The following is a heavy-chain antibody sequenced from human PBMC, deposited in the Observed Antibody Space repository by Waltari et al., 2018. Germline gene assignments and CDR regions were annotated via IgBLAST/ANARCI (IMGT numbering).Heavy chain of an antibody. CDR2: IFYGGST. D-gene: IGHD3-22*01. J-gene: IGHJ6*03. CDR3: ARWVNYDASGPLLGYYMDV. Sequence: RLVKPSETLSLTCSVSGGSVSTYYWNWIRQSPGKGLESIGYIFYGGSTKYNPSLESRVSISLDTSKNQFSLKLSSVTAADTAVYYCARWVNYDASGPLLGYYMDVWGKGTTVTVSS. V-gene: IGHV4-59*02. CDR1: GGSVSTYY.